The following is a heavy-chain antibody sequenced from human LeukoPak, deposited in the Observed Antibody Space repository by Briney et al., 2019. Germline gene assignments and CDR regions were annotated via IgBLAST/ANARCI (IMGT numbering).Heavy chain of an antibody. D-gene: IGHD3-22*01. CDR3: ATDAYYYDSSGYSTSVHYFDY. Sequence: ASVKVSCKASGYTFTGYYMHWVRQAPGQGLEWMGGMNPNSGGTDYAQKFQGRVTMTRDTSISTAYMELSRLRSDDTAVYYCATDAYYYDSSGYSTSVHYFDYWGEGTRVTVSS. V-gene: IGHV1-2*02. J-gene: IGHJ4*02. CDR1: GYTFTGYY. CDR2: MNPNSGGT.